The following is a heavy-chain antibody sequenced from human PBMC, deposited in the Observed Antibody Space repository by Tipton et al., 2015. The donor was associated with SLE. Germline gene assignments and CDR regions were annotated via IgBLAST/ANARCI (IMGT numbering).Heavy chain of an antibody. CDR1: GGSISSYY. J-gene: IGHJ5*02. Sequence: TLSLTCTVSGGSISSYYWSWIRQPPGKGLEWIGYIYYSGSTNYNPSLKSRVTISVDTSKNQLSLKLSSVTAADTAVYYCARDTIAAAGKWFDPWGQGTLVTVSS. CDR3: ARDTIAAAGKWFDP. V-gene: IGHV4-59*01. CDR2: IYYSGST. D-gene: IGHD6-13*01.